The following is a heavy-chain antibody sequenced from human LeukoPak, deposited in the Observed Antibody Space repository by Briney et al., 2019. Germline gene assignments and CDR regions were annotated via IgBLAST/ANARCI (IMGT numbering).Heavy chain of an antibody. CDR2: ISSSSTTI. Sequence: GGSLRLSCAASGFIFNSYSMTWVRQAPGRGLEWVSYISSSSTTIYYADSVRGRFTISRDNAKNSLYLQMNSLRAEDTAMYYCARDSGYNAFDYWGQGTLVTVSS. J-gene: IGHJ4*02. CDR1: GFIFNSYS. CDR3: ARDSGYNAFDY. D-gene: IGHD5-12*01. V-gene: IGHV3-48*01.